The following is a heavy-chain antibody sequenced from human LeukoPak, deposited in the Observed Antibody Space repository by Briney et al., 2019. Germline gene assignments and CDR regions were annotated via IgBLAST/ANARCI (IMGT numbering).Heavy chain of an antibody. CDR1: GGSFSGYY. D-gene: IGHD1-26*01. J-gene: IGHJ4*02. V-gene: IGHV4-34*01. Sequence: PSETLSLTCAVYGGSFSGYYWSWIRQPPGKGLEWIGEINHSGSTNYNPSLKSRVTISVDTSKNQFSPKLSSVTAADTAVYYCARRRSGSYCNDYWGQGTLVTVSS. CDR2: INHSGST. CDR3: ARRRSGSYCNDY.